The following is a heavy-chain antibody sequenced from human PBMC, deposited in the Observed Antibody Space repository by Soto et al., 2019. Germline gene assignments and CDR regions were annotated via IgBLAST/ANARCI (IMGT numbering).Heavy chain of an antibody. J-gene: IGHJ6*02. CDR3: AKDRPNSDYYYEGGGYYYYGMDV. Sequence: VQLVESGGGVVHPGRSLRLSCAASGFTFISYGMHWVRQAPGKGLEWVAVISFDGSNKYYADSVKGRFTISRDNSKNTLYLQMNSLKPEDTAVYYCAKDRPNSDYYYEGGGYYYYGMDVWGQGTTVTVSS. CDR1: GFTFISYG. V-gene: IGHV3-30*18. D-gene: IGHD3-22*01. CDR2: ISFDGSNK.